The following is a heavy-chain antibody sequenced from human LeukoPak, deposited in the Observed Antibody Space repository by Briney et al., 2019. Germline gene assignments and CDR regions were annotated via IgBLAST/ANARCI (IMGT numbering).Heavy chain of an antibody. Sequence: GGFLRLSCAALGFTFSSYGMHWVRQAPGKGLEWVAFIRYDGSNKYYADSVKGRFTISRDNSKNTLYLQMNSLRAEDTAVYYCAKVSLEQLNWYDPWGQGTLVTVSS. CDR3: AKVSLEQLNWYDP. D-gene: IGHD6-13*01. V-gene: IGHV3-30*02. CDR2: IRYDGSNK. CDR1: GFTFSSYG. J-gene: IGHJ5*02.